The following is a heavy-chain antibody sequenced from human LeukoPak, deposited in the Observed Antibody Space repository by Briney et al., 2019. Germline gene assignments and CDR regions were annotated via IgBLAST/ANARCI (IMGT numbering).Heavy chain of an antibody. CDR2: ISSSRSYI. Sequence: PGGSLRLSCAASGFTFSSYNMSWVRQAPGKGLEWVSSISSSRSYIYYADSVKGRFTISRDNATNSLYLQMNSLRDEDTAVYFWAKDRDAPATAQPLRVYFDSWGQGTVVTVSS. CDR1: GFTFSSYN. J-gene: IGHJ4*02. CDR3: AKDRDAPATAQPLRVYFDS. D-gene: IGHD2-21*02. V-gene: IGHV3-21*01.